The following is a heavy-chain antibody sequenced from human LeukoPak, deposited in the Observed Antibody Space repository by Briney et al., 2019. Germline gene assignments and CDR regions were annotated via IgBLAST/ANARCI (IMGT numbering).Heavy chain of an antibody. Sequence: PGRSLRLSCAASEFTFSTYGMHWVRQAPGKGLEGVAVISYDGSNKYYADSVKGRFTISRDNSKNTLYLQMNSLRAEDTAVYYCANYCSSTSCYGGDWGQGTLVTVSS. V-gene: IGHV3-30*18. D-gene: IGHD2-2*01. CDR1: EFTFSTYG. J-gene: IGHJ4*02. CDR2: ISYDGSNK. CDR3: ANYCSSTSCYGGD.